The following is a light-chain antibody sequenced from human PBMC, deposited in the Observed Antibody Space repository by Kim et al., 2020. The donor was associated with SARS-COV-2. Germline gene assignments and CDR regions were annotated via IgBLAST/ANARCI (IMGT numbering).Light chain of an antibody. CDR1: QSITTY. J-gene: IGKJ4*01. V-gene: IGKV1-39*01. CDR3: QQSHTAPLLT. Sequence: DIQMTQSPSSLAASVVDRVTIACRASQSITTYLNWYQQKPEKAPKLLIYAASTLQGGVPSRFSGSGSGTDFTLTISSLQPEDFATYYCQQSHTAPLLTFGGGTKVDIK. CDR2: AAS.